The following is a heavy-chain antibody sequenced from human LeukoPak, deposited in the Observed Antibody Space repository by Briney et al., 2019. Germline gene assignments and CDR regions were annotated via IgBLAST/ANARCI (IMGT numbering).Heavy chain of an antibody. J-gene: IGHJ4*02. V-gene: IGHV3-21*06. CDR2: ISSNSNYT. D-gene: IGHD1-7*01. Sequence: GGSLKLSCAASGFTFSGHTMHWVRQAPGKGLEWVSSISSNSNYTYYADSVKGRLTISRDYAKSSLYLQLNSLRAEDTAVYYCAVGISGTPLDYWGQGALVTVSS. CDR1: GFTFSGHT. CDR3: AVGISGTPLDY.